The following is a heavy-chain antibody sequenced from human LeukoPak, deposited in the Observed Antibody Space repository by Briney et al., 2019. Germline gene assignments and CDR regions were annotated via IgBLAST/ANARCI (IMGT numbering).Heavy chain of an antibody. D-gene: IGHD3-22*01. CDR2: ISGSGGST. J-gene: IGHJ4*02. Sequence: PGGSLRLSCAASGFTFSSYAMSWVRQAPGKGLEWVSAISGSGGSTHYADSVKGRFTISRDNSKNTLYLQMNSLRAEDTAVYYCAKALYYDSSGFPHGFDYWGQGTLVTVSS. V-gene: IGHV3-23*01. CDR1: GFTFSSYA. CDR3: AKALYYDSSGFPHGFDY.